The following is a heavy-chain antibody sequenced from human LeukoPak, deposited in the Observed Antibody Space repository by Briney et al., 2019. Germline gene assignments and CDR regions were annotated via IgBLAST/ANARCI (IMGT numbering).Heavy chain of an antibody. CDR3: ARDRYGSGGFDY. V-gene: IGHV4-59*01. CDR2: IYYSGST. J-gene: IGHJ4*02. D-gene: IGHD3-10*01. Sequence: SETLSLTCTVSGGPISSYYWSWIRQPPGKGLEWIGYIYYSGSTNYNPSLKSRVTISVDTSKNQFSLKLSSVTAADTAVYYCARDRYGSGGFDYWGQGTLVTVSS. CDR1: GGPISSYY.